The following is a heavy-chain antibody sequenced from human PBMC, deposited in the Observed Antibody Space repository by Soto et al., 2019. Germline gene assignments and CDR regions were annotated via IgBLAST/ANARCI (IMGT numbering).Heavy chain of an antibody. CDR1: GYTFRTYF. J-gene: IGHJ5*02. Sequence: QVQLLQSGAEVKKPGASVNISCKASGYTFRTYFLHWVRQAPGQGLEWVGVINPSGGRTNYAQKFRGRIIMTSNTSRVTVYMELSSRRVDVTAVYYCAIDSDRAASGTGWLDPWGQGSPVTVSS. D-gene: IGHD6-13*01. CDR2: INPSGGRT. V-gene: IGHV1-46*01. CDR3: AIDSDRAASGTGWLDP.